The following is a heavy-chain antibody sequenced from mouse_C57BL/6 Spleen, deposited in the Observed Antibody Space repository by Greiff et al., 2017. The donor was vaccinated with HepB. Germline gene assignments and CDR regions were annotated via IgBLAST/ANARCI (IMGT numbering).Heavy chain of an antibody. V-gene: IGHV5-9-1*02. J-gene: IGHJ3*01. Sequence: EVKLVESGEGLVKPGGSLKLSCAASGFTFSSYAMSWVRQTPEKRLEWVAYISSGGDYIYYADTVKGRFTISRDNARNTLYLQMSSLKSEDTAMYYCTRDLAGTRFAYWGQGTLVTVSA. CDR2: ISSGGDYI. D-gene: IGHD4-1*01. CDR1: GFTFSSYA. CDR3: TRDLAGTRFAY.